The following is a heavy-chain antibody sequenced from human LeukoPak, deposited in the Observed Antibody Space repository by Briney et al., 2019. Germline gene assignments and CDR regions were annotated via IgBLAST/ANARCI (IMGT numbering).Heavy chain of an antibody. CDR2: INWNGGST. J-gene: IGHJ4*02. D-gene: IGHD1-1*01. V-gene: IGHV3-20*01. CDR3: ARGADPDDAEYYFDY. Sequence: GGSLRLSCAASGFTFDDYGMSWVRQAPGKGLEWVSGINWNGGSTGYADSVKGRFTISRDNAKNSLYLQMNSLRAEDTALYHCARGADPDDAEYYFDYWGQGTLVTSPQ. CDR1: GFTFDDYG.